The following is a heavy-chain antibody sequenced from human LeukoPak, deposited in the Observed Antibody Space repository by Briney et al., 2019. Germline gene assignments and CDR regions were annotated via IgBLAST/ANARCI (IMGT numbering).Heavy chain of an antibody. CDR2: MNPNSGNT. CDR3: AKKSRTSAADDY. Sequence: ASVKVSCKASGYTFTSYDINWVRQATGQGLEWMGWMNPNSGNTGYAQKFQGRVTMTRNTSISTAYMELSSLRSEDTAVYYCAKKSRTSAADDYWGQGTLVTVSS. CDR1: GYTFTSYD. D-gene: IGHD6-25*01. V-gene: IGHV1-8*01. J-gene: IGHJ4*02.